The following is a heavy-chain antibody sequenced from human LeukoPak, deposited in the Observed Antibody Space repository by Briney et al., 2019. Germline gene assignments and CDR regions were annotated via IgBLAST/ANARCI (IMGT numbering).Heavy chain of an antibody. Sequence: SETLSLTCTVSFDSISSYYWSWIRQPPGKGLEWIGYIYYSGSTICNPSLKSRVSISLDTSKNQFSLMLRSVTAADTAVYYCARLLHAFDIWGQGTMVTVSS. CDR3: ARLLHAFDI. D-gene: IGHD2/OR15-2a*01. CDR1: FDSISSYY. CDR2: IYYSGST. J-gene: IGHJ3*02. V-gene: IGHV4-59*08.